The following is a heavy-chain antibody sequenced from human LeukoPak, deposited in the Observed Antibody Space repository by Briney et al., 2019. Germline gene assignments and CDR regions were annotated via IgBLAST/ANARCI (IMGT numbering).Heavy chain of an antibody. Sequence: SQTLSLTCAISGDSVSINSAAWNWIRQSPSRGLEWLGRTYYRSKWYNDYAVSVKSRITINPDTSKNQFSLQLNSVTPEDTAVYYCARDPDSSGYYYAVNAFDIWGQGTMVTVSS. CDR1: GDSVSINSAA. V-gene: IGHV6-1*01. D-gene: IGHD3-22*01. CDR3: ARDPDSSGYYYAVNAFDI. J-gene: IGHJ3*02. CDR2: TYYRSKWYN.